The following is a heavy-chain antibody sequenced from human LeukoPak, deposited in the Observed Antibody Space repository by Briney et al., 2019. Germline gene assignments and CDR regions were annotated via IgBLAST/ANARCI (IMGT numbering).Heavy chain of an antibody. D-gene: IGHD5-18*01. V-gene: IGHV4-4*07. CDR3: ARVLLGTAMAPPRGWFDP. CDR1: GGSISSYY. Sequence: TSETLSLTCNVSGGSISSYYWSWIRQPAGKGLEWIGRINTSGTSNYNPSLRSRVTMSVDTSKNQFSLKLTSVTAADTAVYYCARVLLGTAMAPPRGWFDPWGQGTLVTVSS. J-gene: IGHJ5*02. CDR2: INTSGTS.